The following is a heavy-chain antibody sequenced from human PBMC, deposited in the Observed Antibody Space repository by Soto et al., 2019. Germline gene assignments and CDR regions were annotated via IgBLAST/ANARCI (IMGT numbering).Heavy chain of an antibody. V-gene: IGHV4-30-4*01. J-gene: IGHJ4*02. CDR1: GASISSGDYS. D-gene: IGHD2-15*01. CDR2: IHSSGTT. CDR3: VRWVVESHFDY. Sequence: SETLSLTCTVSGASISSGDYSWTWVRQTPGKGLDWIGYIHSSGTTYYNPSLQSRLAISLDTSKNRFSLRLTSVTAADSAVYYCVRWVVESHFDYWGQGTLVTVSS.